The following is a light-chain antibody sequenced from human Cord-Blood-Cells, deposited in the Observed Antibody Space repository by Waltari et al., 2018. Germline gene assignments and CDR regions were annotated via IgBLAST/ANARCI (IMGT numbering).Light chain of an antibody. J-gene: IGLJ3*02. CDR1: SSDVGGYNY. V-gene: IGLV2-14*01. CDR3: SSYTSSSTWV. CDR2: EVS. Sequence: QSALTQPASVSGSPGQSITISCTGTSSDVGGYNYVSWYQQHPGKAPKLMIYEVSNRCSGSKSGNTASLTISGLQAEDEADYYCSSYTSSSTWVFGGGTKLTVL.